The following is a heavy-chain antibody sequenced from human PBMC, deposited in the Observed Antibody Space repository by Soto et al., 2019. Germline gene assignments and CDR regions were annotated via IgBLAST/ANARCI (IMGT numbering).Heavy chain of an antibody. V-gene: IGHV5-51*01. CDR2: IYPGDSDT. CDR1: GYSFTSYW. J-gene: IGHJ4*02. CDR3: ARTYYDSSGYYQSFDY. D-gene: IGHD3-22*01. Sequence: ESLKISCKGSGYSFTSYWIGWVLQMPGKGLEWMGIIYPGDSDTRYSPSFQGQVTISADKSISTAYLQWSSLKASDTAMYYCARTYYDSSGYYQSFDYWGQGTLVTVSS.